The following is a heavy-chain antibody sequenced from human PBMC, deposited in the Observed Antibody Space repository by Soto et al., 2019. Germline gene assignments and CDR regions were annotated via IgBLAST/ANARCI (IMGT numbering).Heavy chain of an antibody. J-gene: IGHJ6*02. CDR2: IIPIFGTA. CDR1: GGTFSSYA. D-gene: IGHD3-10*01. Sequence: ASVKVSCKASGGTFSSYAISWVRQAPGQGLEWMGGIIPIFGTANYAQKFQGRVTITADESTSTAYMELSSLRSEDTAVYYCARVERENYYGSGSYHNPRHYGMDVWGQGTTVTVSS. CDR3: ARVERENYYGSGSYHNPRHYGMDV. V-gene: IGHV1-69*13.